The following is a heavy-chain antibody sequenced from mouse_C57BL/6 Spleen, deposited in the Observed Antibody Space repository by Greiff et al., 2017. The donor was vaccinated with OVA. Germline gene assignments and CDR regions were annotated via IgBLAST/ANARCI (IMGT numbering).Heavy chain of an antibody. CDR3: APLGGGFDY. CDR1: GYTFTSYG. Sequence: VQVVESGAELARPGASVKLSCKASGYTFTSYGISWVKQRTGQGLEWIGEIYPRSGNTYYNEKFKGKATLTADKSSSTAYMELRSLTSEDSAVYFCAPLGGGFDYWGQGTTLTVSS. D-gene: IGHD4-1*01. CDR2: IYPRSGNT. J-gene: IGHJ2*01. V-gene: IGHV1-81*01.